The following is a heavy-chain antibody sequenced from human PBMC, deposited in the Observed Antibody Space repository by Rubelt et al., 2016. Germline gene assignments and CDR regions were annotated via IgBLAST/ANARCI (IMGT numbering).Heavy chain of an antibody. Sequence: QLQLQESGPGLVKPSETLSLTCTVSGGSISSGGYYWSWIRQHPGKGLEWIGYIYYSGRTYYNPSLKSRVTISVDTSKKQFSLKLSSVAAADTAVYYCARVRLRFLELPIYFDYWGLGTLVTVSS. D-gene: IGHD3-3*01. CDR1: GGSISSGGYY. V-gene: IGHV4-31*03. J-gene: IGHJ4*02. CDR3: ARVRLRFLELPIYFDY. CDR2: IYYSGRT.